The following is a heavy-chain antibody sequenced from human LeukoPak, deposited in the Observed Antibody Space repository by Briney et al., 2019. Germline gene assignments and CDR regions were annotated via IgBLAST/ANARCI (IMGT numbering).Heavy chain of an antibody. CDR3: AKRVGIAGMFDY. CDR2: ILYSGTT. D-gene: IGHD6-13*01. Sequence: SETLSLTCTVSGGSISGYYWSWIRQPPGKGLEWFGYILYSGTTYYNPSLKSRVTISLDTSKNQFSLKFSSMTAADTAVYYCAKRVGIAGMFDYWGQGALVTVSS. V-gene: IGHV4-59*08. CDR1: GGSISGYY. J-gene: IGHJ4*02.